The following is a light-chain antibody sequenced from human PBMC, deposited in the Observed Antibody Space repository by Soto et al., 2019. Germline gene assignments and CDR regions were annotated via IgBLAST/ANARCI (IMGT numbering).Light chain of an antibody. CDR2: GAS. V-gene: IGKV3-20*01. CDR1: QSVSSY. CDR3: QQYGSSLT. J-gene: IGKJ1*01. Sequence: EIVMTQSPATLSVSPGEIATLSFSASQSVSSYLAFYQQKSGQAPRLLIYGASSRASGIPDRFSGSGSGTDFTLTISRVEPEDFAVYYCQQYGSSLTFGQGTKVDIK.